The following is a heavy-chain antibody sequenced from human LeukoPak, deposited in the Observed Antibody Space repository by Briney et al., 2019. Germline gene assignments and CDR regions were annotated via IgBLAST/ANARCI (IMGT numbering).Heavy chain of an antibody. V-gene: IGHV3-23*01. CDR1: GFTFSSYA. CDR3: ARAGSSWYLFHLYYYYYGMDV. J-gene: IGHJ6*02. Sequence: PGGSLRLSCAASGFTFSSYAMSWVRQAPGKGLEWVSGMSGSGGSTNYADSVKGRFTISRDNSKNTLYLQMNSLRAEDTAVYYCARAGSSWYLFHLYYYYYGMDVWGQGTTVTVSS. CDR2: MSGSGGST. D-gene: IGHD6-13*01.